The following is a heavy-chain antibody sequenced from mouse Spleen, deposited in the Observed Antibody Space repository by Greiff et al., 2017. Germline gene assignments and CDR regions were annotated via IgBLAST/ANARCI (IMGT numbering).Heavy chain of an antibody. D-gene: IGHD2-14*01. J-gene: IGHJ4*01. CDR2: IWRGGST. Sequence: VQLVESGPGLVQPSQSLSITCTVSGFSLTSYGVHWVRQSPGKGLEWLGVIWRGGSTDYNAAFMSRLSITKDNSKSQVFFKMNSLQADDTAIYYCAKDRYDGAGAMDYWGQGTSVTVSS. CDR3: AKDRYDGAGAMDY. V-gene: IGHV2-5*01. CDR1: GFSLTSYG.